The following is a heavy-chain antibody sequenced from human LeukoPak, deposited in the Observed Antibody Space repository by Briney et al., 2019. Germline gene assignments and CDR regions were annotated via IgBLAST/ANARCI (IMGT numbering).Heavy chain of an antibody. V-gene: IGHV3-9*01. CDR2: ITWNSGKI. CDR1: GFTFDDYA. D-gene: IGHD2/OR15-2a*01. Sequence: GGSLRLSCAASGFTFDDYALPWVRQTPGKGLEWVSGITWNSGKIDYADSVKGRFTISRDNAKNSLYLQMNSLRAEDTALYCCAKDIGIRTYYSYGMDVWGQGTTVTVSS. J-gene: IGHJ6*02. CDR3: AKDIGIRTYYSYGMDV.